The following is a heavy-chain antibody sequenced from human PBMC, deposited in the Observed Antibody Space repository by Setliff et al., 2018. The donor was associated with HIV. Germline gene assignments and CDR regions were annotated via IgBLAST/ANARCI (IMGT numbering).Heavy chain of an antibody. CDR3: ASGYSAYDTRNYYYYYNMDV. CDR1: GYTFTNYA. V-gene: IGHV1-69*13. D-gene: IGHD5-12*01. J-gene: IGHJ6*02. Sequence: EASVKVSCKASGYTFTNYAFSWVRQAPGQGLEWMGGIIPTFGTANYAQKFQGRVTITADESTSTAYMELSSLRSEDTAVYYCASGYSAYDTRNYYYYYNMDVWGLGTTVTVSS. CDR2: IIPTFGTA.